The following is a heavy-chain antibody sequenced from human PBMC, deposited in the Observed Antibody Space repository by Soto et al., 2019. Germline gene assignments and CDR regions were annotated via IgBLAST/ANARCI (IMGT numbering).Heavy chain of an antibody. CDR2: IIPILGIA. Sequence: SVKGSCQASGGPFLSYTISWVRQAPGQGLEWMGRIIPILGIANYAQKFQGRVTITADKSTSTAYMELSSLRSEDTAVYYCVVAVAGTGYWGQGTLVTVSS. CDR3: VVAVAGTGY. J-gene: IGHJ4*02. CDR1: GGPFLSYT. D-gene: IGHD6-19*01. V-gene: IGHV1-69*02.